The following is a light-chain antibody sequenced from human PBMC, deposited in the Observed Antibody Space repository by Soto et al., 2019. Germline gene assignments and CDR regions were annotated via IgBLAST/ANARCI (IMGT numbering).Light chain of an antibody. CDR1: QSVSTY. V-gene: IGKV3-11*01. CDR2: DAS. J-gene: IGKJ5*01. CDR3: QLRSNWPPSIT. Sequence: EIVLTQSPATLSLSPGERASLSCRTSQSVSTYLAWCQQKPGQAPRLLTNDASNRATGIPARFSGSGSGTDFTLTISSLEPEDFAVYYCQLRSNWPPSITFGQGTRLEIK.